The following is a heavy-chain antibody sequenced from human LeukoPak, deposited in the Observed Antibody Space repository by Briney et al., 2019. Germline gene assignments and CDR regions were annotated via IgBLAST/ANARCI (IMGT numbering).Heavy chain of an antibody. CDR2: IYYSGIT. D-gene: IGHD4-11*01. V-gene: IGHV4-30-4*08. J-gene: IGHJ4*02. CDR1: GGSISCGDYY. CDR3: ARLSNLYFDY. Sequence: SETLSLTCTVSGGSISCGDYYWSWIRQPPGKGLEWIGYIYYSGITYYNPALKSCVTISVDTSKNQFSLKLSSVTAADTAAYYCARLSNLYFDYWGQGTLVTASS.